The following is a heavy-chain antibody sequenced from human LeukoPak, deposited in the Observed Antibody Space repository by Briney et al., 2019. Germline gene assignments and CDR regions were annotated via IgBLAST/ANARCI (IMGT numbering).Heavy chain of an antibody. V-gene: IGHV3-48*03. CDR2: ISSSSSTI. CDR1: ESSFSNYG. D-gene: IGHD6-19*01. CDR3: ARTSSAMHV. Sequence: GGSLRLSCAASESSFSNYGMSCVRQAPGRGLEWVSYISSSSSTIYYADSVKGRFTISRDNAKNSLHLQINSLRAEDTAVYYCARTSSAMHVWGQGTTVTVSS. J-gene: IGHJ6*02.